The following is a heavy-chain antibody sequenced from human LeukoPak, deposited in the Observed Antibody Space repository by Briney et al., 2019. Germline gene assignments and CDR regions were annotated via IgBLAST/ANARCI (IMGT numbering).Heavy chain of an antibody. V-gene: IGHV2-70*11. CDR3: ARTSRTWFFDY. Sequence: SGPALVKPTQTLTLTCTFSGFSLTTSGMCVSWIRQPPGKVLEWLARIDWDDDKYYSTSLKTRLTISKDTSKNEVVLTMTNMEPVDTATYYCARTSRTWFFDYWGQGTLVTVFS. D-gene: IGHD6-13*01. CDR1: GFSLTTSGMC. J-gene: IGHJ4*02. CDR2: IDWDDDK.